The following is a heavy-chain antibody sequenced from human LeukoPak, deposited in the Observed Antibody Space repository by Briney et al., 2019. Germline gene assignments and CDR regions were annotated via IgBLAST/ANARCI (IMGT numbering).Heavy chain of an antibody. CDR1: GGSFSGYY. D-gene: IGHD3-22*01. J-gene: IGHJ4*02. Sequence: PSETLSLTCAVYGGSFSGYYWSWIRQPPGKGLEWIGEINHSGITNYNPSLKSRVTISVDTSKNQFSLKLSSVTAADTAVYYCARLNPTRLNPPNYYDSSGKVDYWGQGTLVTVSS. CDR2: INHSGIT. V-gene: IGHV4-34*01. CDR3: ARLNPTRLNPPNYYDSSGKVDY.